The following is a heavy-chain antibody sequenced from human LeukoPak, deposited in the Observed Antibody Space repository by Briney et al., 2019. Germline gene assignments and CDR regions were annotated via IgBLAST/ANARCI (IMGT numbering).Heavy chain of an antibody. CDR1: GFTVSSNY. V-gene: IGHV3-66*01. CDR2: IYSGGST. Sequence: GGSLRLSCAASGFTVSSNYMSWVRQAPGKGLEWVSVIYSGGSTYYADSVKGRFTISRDNSKNTLYLQMNSLRAEDTAVYFCGRDETGPAPADFWGQGTLVTVSS. J-gene: IGHJ4*02. CDR3: GRDETGPAPADF.